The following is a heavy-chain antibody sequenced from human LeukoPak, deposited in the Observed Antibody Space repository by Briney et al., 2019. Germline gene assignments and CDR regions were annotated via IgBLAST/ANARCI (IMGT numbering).Heavy chain of an antibody. D-gene: IGHD6-19*01. CDR3: ARDDTEVAGTDY. V-gene: IGHV3-53*01. Sequence: GGSLRLSCAASGFTVSSNYMSWVRQAPGKGLEWVSVIYSGGSTYYADSVKGRFTISRDSSKNTLYLQMNSLRAEDTAVYYCARDDTEVAGTDYWGQGTLVTVSS. J-gene: IGHJ4*02. CDR2: IYSGGST. CDR1: GFTVSSNY.